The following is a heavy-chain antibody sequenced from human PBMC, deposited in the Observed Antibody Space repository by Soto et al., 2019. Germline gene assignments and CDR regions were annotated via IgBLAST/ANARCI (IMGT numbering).Heavy chain of an antibody. D-gene: IGHD4-17*01. CDR2: ISGSGGST. J-gene: IGHJ6*02. CDR3: AKDPKGVTTVYYYYGMDV. CDR1: GFTFSSYA. V-gene: IGHV3-23*01. Sequence: PGGTLRLTCTASGFTFSSYAMSWVRQAPGKGLEWVSAISGSGGSTYYADSVKGRFTISRDNSKNTLYLQMNSLRAEDTAVYYCAKDPKGVTTVYYYYGMDVWGQGTTVTVPS.